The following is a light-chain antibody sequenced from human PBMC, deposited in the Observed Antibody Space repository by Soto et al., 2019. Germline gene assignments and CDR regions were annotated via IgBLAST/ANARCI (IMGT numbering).Light chain of an antibody. J-gene: IGKJ4*01. Sequence: DIQMTQSPSSLSASVGNRVSITCRASQDISNYLAWYQQKPGKVPEVLIYAASTLQPGVPSRFSGSGSGTEFTLTISSLQPEDFATYYCQQLNSYPLTFGGGTKVDIK. V-gene: IGKV1-9*01. CDR3: QQLNSYPLT. CDR2: AAS. CDR1: QDISNY.